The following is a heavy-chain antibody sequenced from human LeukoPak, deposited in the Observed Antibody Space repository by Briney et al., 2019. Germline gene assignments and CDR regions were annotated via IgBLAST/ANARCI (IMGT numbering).Heavy chain of an antibody. CDR3: ARAYIVVVPAAISWFDP. D-gene: IGHD2-2*02. CDR1: GYTFTGYY. CDR2: INPNSGGT. Sequence: ASVTVSCKASGYTFTGYYMHWVRQAPGQGLEWMGWINPNSGGTNYAQKFQGRVTMTRDTSINTAYMELSRLRSDDTAVYYCARAYIVVVPAAISWFDPWGQGTLVTVSS. V-gene: IGHV1-2*02. J-gene: IGHJ5*02.